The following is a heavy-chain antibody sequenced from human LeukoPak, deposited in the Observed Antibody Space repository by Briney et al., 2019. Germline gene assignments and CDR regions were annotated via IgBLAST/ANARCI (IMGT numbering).Heavy chain of an antibody. Sequence: ASVKVSCKASGYTFTGYYMHWVRQAPGQGLEWMGWINPNSGSTSYAQKFQGRVTMTRDMSTSTVYMELSSLRSEDTAVYYCARDLCGGDCPPSAFDIWGQGTMVTVSS. CDR2: INPNSGST. V-gene: IGHV1-46*01. CDR3: ARDLCGGDCPPSAFDI. CDR1: GYTFTGYY. D-gene: IGHD2-21*02. J-gene: IGHJ3*02.